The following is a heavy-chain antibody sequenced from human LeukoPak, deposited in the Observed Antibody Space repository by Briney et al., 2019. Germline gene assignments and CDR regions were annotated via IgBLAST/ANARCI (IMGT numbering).Heavy chain of an antibody. D-gene: IGHD2-8*02. CDR3: ASHYCSAGSCYFDG. CDR2: IYSAGDS. J-gene: IGHJ4*02. CDR1: GFSISYNY. Sequence: GGPLRLSCVVSGFSISYNYMSWARQAPGKGLEWVSVIYSAGDSYYGHAVKGRFIISKDNSKNTVYLQMNRLRPEDTAVYYCASHYCSAGSCYFDGWGQGTLVTVSS. V-gene: IGHV3-53*01.